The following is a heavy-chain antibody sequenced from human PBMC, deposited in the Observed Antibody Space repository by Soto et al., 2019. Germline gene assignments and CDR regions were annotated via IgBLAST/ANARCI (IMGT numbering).Heavy chain of an antibody. D-gene: IGHD1-26*01. Sequence: QVQLVESGGGLVKPGGSLRLSCAASGFTFSDYYMSWIRQAPGKGLEWDSYISSSSSYTNYADSVKGRFTISRDNAKNSLYLQTNSLRAEDTAVYYCARAQWKPGPYYFDYRGQGTLVTVSS. V-gene: IGHV3-11*06. CDR2: ISSSSSYT. CDR3: ARAQWKPGPYYFDY. CDR1: GFTFSDYY. J-gene: IGHJ4*02.